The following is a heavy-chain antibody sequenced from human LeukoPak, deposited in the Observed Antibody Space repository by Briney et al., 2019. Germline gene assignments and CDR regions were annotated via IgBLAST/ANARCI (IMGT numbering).Heavy chain of an antibody. D-gene: IGHD3-22*01. CDR3: ARGYSLSEFYDSSGSDY. CDR1: GYTFTGYY. CDR2: INPNSGGT. Sequence: ASVKVSCKASGYTFTGYYMHWVRQAPGQGLEWMGWINPNSGGTNYAQKFQGRVTMTRDTSIGTAYMELSRLRSDDTAVYYCARGYSLSEFYDSSGSDYWGQGTLVTVSS. J-gene: IGHJ4*02. V-gene: IGHV1-2*02.